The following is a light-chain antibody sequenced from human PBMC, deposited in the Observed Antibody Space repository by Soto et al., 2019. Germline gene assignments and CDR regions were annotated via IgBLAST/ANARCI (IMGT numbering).Light chain of an antibody. CDR2: DAS. V-gene: IGKV1-33*01. CDR1: HDVSWN. J-gene: IGKJ4*01. CDR3: QRDRSMLS. Sequence: DIQMTQSPSSLSASVGDRVTIDCQSSHDVSWNLNWFQQKPGEDPKLLIYDASNLERGVPSRFSGSGSGTDCTLTISSPQAEDVATYYCQRDRSMLSFGGGTEVDLK.